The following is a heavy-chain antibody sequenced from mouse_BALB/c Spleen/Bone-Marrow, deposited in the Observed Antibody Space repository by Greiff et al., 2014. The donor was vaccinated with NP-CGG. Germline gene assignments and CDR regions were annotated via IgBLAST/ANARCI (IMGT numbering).Heavy chain of an antibody. CDR3: ARGRDWFDY. CDR1: GFTFSGYG. V-gene: IGHV5-6-3*01. J-gene: IGHJ2*01. Sequence: EVNVEQSGGGLVQPGGSLKLSCAASGFTFSGYGMSWVRQTPEKGLELVATISGNGSSTYYPHSVKGRFTISRDNARNTLYLQMSSLKSEDTAMYYCARGRDWFDYWGQGTTLTVSS. D-gene: IGHD3-3*01. CDR2: ISGNGSST.